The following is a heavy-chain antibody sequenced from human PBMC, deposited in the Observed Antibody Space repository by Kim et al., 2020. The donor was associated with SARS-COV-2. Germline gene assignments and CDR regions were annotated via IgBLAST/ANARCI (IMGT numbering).Heavy chain of an antibody. CDR2: VSNSGDT. Sequence: SETLSLTCTVSGGSISSYYWSWIRQPPGKGLEWIGHVSNSGDTTYNPSLKSRVTISLDTSRNQLSLRLSSVTTADTAMYYCARDFGPYGWSDPWGQGTL. CDR3: ARDFGPYGWSDP. CDR1: GGSISSYY. V-gene: IGHV4-59*01. D-gene: IGHD4-17*01. J-gene: IGHJ5*02.